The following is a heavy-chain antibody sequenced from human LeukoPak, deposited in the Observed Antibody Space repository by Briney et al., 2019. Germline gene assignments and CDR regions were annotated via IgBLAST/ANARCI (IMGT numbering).Heavy chain of an antibody. Sequence: PGGSLRLSCAASGFTVSSNYMSWVRQAPGKGLEWVSVIYSGGSTYYADSVKSRFTISRDNSKNTLYLQMNSLKTEDTAVYYCARERFGELDWGQGTLVTVSS. CDR3: ARERFGELD. CDR2: IYSGGST. V-gene: IGHV3-53*01. J-gene: IGHJ4*02. CDR1: GFTVSSNY. D-gene: IGHD3-10*01.